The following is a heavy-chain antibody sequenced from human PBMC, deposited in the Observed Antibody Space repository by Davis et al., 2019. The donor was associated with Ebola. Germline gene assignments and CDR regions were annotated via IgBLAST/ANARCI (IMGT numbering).Heavy chain of an antibody. CDR3: ARDLGWFGELLSYYFDY. J-gene: IGHJ4*02. CDR1: GYTFTYRY. Sequence: ASVKVSCKASGYTFTYRYLHWVRQAPGQGLEWMGWINPNSGGTNYAQKFQGWVTMTRDTSISTAYMELSRLRSDDTAVYYCARDLGWFGELLSYYFDYWGQGTLVTVSS. V-gene: IGHV1-2*04. D-gene: IGHD3-10*01. CDR2: INPNSGGT.